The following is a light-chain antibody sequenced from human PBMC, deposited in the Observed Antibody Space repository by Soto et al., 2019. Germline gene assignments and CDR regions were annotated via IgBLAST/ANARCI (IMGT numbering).Light chain of an antibody. Sequence: EIVLTQSPGTLSLSPGERATLSCRASQSVSNNYLAWYQQKPGQAPRLLIYGASNRATGIPDRFSGSGWAADFTLTNSRLEPEDFAVYYCEEYSSSGTFGQGTKVDIK. CDR2: GAS. CDR1: QSVSNNY. V-gene: IGKV3-20*01. J-gene: IGKJ1*01. CDR3: EEYSSSGT.